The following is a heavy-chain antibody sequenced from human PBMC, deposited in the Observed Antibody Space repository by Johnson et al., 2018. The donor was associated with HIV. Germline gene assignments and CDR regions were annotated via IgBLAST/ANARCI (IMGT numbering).Heavy chain of an antibody. V-gene: IGHV3-23*04. Sequence: MQLVESGGGVVQPGGSLRLSCAASGFTVSSNYMSWVRQAPGKGLEWVSAISGSGGSTYYADSVKGRFTISRDNSKNTLYLQMNSLGAEDTAVYYCTTAGSSGSAHAFDIWGQGTRVTVSS. CDR3: TTAGSSGSAHAFDI. J-gene: IGHJ3*02. CDR1: GFTVSSNY. D-gene: IGHD3-22*01. CDR2: ISGSGGST.